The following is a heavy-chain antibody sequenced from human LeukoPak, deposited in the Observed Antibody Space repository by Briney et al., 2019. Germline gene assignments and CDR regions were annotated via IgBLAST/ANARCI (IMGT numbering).Heavy chain of an antibody. J-gene: IGHJ3*02. Sequence: PGRSLRLSCAASGFTFSNYGMHWVRQAPGKGLEWEAVIWYDGSNIHYADSAKGRFTISRDNSKNTLYLQMSGLRAEDTAIYYCARSYDSSDDYYGAFDIWGQGTMVTVSS. CDR1: GFTFSNYG. D-gene: IGHD3-22*01. CDR3: ARSYDSSDDYYGAFDI. V-gene: IGHV3-33*01. CDR2: IWYDGSNI.